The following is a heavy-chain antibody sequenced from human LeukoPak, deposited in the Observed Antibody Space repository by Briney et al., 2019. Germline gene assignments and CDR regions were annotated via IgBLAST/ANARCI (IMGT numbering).Heavy chain of an antibody. V-gene: IGHV3-7*01. CDR3: AREDMWAFDI. J-gene: IGHJ3*02. CDR2: IKPDGSEK. Sequence: GGSLRLSCAASGFTYSYYWMSWVRQTPGKGLEWVANIKPDGSEKDYVDSVKGRFTISRDNAKNSLYLQMGSLRAEDTAVYYCAREDMWAFDIWGQGTMVTVSS. D-gene: IGHD2-15*01. CDR1: GFTYSYYW.